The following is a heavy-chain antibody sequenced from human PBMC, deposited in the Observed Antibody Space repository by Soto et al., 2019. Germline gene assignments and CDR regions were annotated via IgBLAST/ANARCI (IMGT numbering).Heavy chain of an antibody. CDR3: ARGTYSNKYGVGV. D-gene: IGHD4-4*01. CDR1: GGSISSGGYS. V-gene: IGHV4-30-2*01. CDR2: IYHSGST. Sequence: QLQLQESGSGLVKPSQTLSLTCTVSGGSISSGGYSWSWIRQPPGKGLEWIGYIYHSGSTYYNPSLQSRVTISIDRSKNQFSLMLTSVTAADSAVYYCARGTYSNKYGVGVWGQGTTDTVSS. J-gene: IGHJ6*02.